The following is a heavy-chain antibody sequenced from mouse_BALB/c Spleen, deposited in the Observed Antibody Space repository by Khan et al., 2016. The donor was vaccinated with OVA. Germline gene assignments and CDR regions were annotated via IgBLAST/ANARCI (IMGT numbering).Heavy chain of an antibody. CDR3: VRAGYGAFAY. J-gene: IGHJ3*01. D-gene: IGHD1-1*02. Sequence: EVELVESGGGLVKPGGSLKLSCAASGFTFSDYYMYWVRQTPEKRLEWVATISDGGTSTYYPDSVKGRFTISRDNAKNSLYLQMSSLKSEDTAIFYCVRAGYGAFAYWGQVTLVTVSA. V-gene: IGHV5-4*02. CDR2: ISDGGTST. CDR1: GFTFSDYY.